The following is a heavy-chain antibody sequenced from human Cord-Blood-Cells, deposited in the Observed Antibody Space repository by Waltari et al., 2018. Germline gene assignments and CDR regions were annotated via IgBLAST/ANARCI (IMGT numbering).Heavy chain of an antibody. V-gene: IGHV4-34*01. CDR1: GGSFSGYY. CDR2: INRSEGT. Sequence: QVQLQQWGAGLLKPSETLSLTCAVYGGSFSGYYWTWLRQPPGKGLEWSGEINRSEGTNHHPSLKSRVTISVAASKNQFSLKLSSVTSADTAVYYCARLRPVYSIDYWGQGTLVTVAS. J-gene: IGHJ4*02. CDR3: ARLRPVYSIDY. D-gene: IGHD5-18*01.